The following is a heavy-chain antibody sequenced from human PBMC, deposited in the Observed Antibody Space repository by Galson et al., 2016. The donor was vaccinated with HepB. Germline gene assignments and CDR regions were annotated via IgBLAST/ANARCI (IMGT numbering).Heavy chain of an antibody. J-gene: IGHJ6*02. D-gene: IGHD3-10*01. CDR1: GISFSTHG. CDR2: IRGSGSRT. V-gene: IGHV3-23*01. CDR3: ARDLEKFGELFHYYGMDV. Sequence: SLRLSCAASGISFSTHGMSWVRQAPGKGLEWVAGIRGSGSRTYYADSVRGRFTISRDNSKSTLYLQMNSLRAEDTAMYYCARDLEKFGELFHYYGMDVWGQGTTVTVSS.